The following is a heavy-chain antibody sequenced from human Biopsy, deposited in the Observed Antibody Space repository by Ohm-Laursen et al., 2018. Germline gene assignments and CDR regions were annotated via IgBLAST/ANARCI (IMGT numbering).Heavy chain of an antibody. CDR3: ARDETGSSVFGPYYYGMDV. J-gene: IGHJ6*02. D-gene: IGHD3-9*01. CDR1: GYSFTKYY. CDR2: INPTGGTA. Sequence: SVKVSCTASGYSFTKYYINWVRQAPGQGLEWVGIINPTGGTASYAEKFQGRVTLTRDTSTGTVYLELNSLISEDTALYYCARDETGSSVFGPYYYGMDVWGQGTTVTVSS. V-gene: IGHV1-46*01.